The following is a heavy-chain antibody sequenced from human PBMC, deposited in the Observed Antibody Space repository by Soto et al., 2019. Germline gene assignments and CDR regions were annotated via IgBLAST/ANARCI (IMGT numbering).Heavy chain of an antibody. Sequence: GGSLRLSCAASGFTFSSYGMHWVRQAPGKGLEWVAVISYDGSNKYYADSVKGRFTISRDNSKNTLYLQMNSLRAEDTAVYYCAKASYCSSTGCLYYYYYYYMDVWGKGTTVTVSS. D-gene: IGHD2-2*01. CDR1: GFTFSSYG. CDR3: AKASYCSSTGCLYYYYYYYMDV. J-gene: IGHJ6*03. V-gene: IGHV3-30*18. CDR2: ISYDGSNK.